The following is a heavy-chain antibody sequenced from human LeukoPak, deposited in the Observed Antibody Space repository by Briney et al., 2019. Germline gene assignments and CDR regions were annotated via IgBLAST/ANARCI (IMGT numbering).Heavy chain of an antibody. V-gene: IGHV3-23*01. Sequence: PGGSLRLSCAASGFAFGSYAMSWVRQAPGKGLEWVSGISSNYYSTYYADSVKGRFTISRDNSKNTLYLQMNSLRAEDTAVYYCAKEGSSGWLRYYFDYWGQGTLVTVSS. CDR1: GFAFGSYA. CDR2: ISSNYYST. CDR3: AKEGSSGWLRYYFDY. D-gene: IGHD6-19*01. J-gene: IGHJ4*02.